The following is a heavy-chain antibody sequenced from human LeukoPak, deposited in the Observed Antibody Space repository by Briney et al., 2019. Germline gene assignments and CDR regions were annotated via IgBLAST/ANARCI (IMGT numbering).Heavy chain of an antibody. CDR1: GFTFDDYA. CDR3: AKVLSGSYYYYDGMDV. V-gene: IGHV3-9*01. CDR2: ITWNSGTI. Sequence: GGSLRLSCAASGFTFDDYAMHWVRQAPGKGLEWVSGITWNSGTIGYADSVKGRFTISRDNAKNSLYLQMNSLRAEDTALYYCAKVLSGSYYYYDGMDVWGQGTTVTVSS. J-gene: IGHJ6*02. D-gene: IGHD3-22*01.